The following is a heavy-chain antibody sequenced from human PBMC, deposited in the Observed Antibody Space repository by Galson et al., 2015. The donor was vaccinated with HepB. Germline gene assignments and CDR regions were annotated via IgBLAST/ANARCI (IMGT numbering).Heavy chain of an antibody. J-gene: IGHJ4*02. Sequence: SLRLSCAASGFTVSSNYMSWVRQAPGKGLEWVSVIYSGGSTYYADSVKGRFTISRDNSKNTLYLQMNSLRAEDTAVYYCARAALRELLPDYWGQGTLVTVSS. V-gene: IGHV3-66*01. D-gene: IGHD1-26*01. CDR1: GFTVSSNY. CDR2: IYSGGST. CDR3: ARAALRELLPDY.